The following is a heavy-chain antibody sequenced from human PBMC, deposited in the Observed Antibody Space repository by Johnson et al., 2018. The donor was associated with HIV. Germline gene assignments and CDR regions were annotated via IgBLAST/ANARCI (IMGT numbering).Heavy chain of an antibody. CDR1: GFTFSDYY. CDR3: ARDMSDSAWGDAFDI. V-gene: IGHV3-11*04. CDR2: SSSSGSTI. J-gene: IGHJ3*02. Sequence: QMQLVESGGGVVQPGGSLRLSCAASGFTFSDYYMSWIRQAPGKGLEWVSYSSSSGSTIYYADSVQGRFTISRDNAKNSLYLQMNSLRAEDTAVYYCARDMSDSAWGDAFDIWGQGTMVTVSP. D-gene: IGHD3-16*01.